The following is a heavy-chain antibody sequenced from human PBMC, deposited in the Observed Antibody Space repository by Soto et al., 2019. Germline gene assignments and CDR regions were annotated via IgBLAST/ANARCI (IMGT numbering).Heavy chain of an antibody. CDR1: GYTFTSYG. D-gene: IGHD2-15*01. CDR3: ARGCSGGSCYSGHDAFDI. CDR2: ISAYNGNT. Sequence: ASVKVSCKASGYTFTSYGISWVRQAPGQGLEWMGWISAYNGNTNYAQKLQGRVTMTTDTSTSTAYMELRSLRSDDTAVYYCARGCSGGSCYSGHDAFDIWGQGTMVTVSS. V-gene: IGHV1-18*01. J-gene: IGHJ3*02.